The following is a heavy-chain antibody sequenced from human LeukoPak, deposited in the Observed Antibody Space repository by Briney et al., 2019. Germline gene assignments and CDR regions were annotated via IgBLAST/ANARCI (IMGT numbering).Heavy chain of an antibody. CDR3: ARDTVVKRQPLYYMDV. CDR2: INPNSGGT. J-gene: IGHJ6*03. Sequence: ASVKVSCKASGYTFTGYYMHWVRQAPGQGLEWMGWINPNSGGTNYAQKFQGRVTMTRDTSISTAYMELSRLRSDDTAVYYCARDTVVKRQPLYYMDVWGKGTTVTVSS. D-gene: IGHD6-13*01. V-gene: IGHV1-2*02. CDR1: GYTFTGYY.